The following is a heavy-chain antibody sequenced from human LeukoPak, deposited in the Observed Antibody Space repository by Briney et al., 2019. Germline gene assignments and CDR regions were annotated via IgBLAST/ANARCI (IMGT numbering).Heavy chain of an antibody. CDR2: INHSGST. CDR1: GGSFSGYY. D-gene: IGHD3-16*02. V-gene: IGHV4-34*01. CDR3: ARDITFGGVIVWGTFDY. J-gene: IGHJ4*02. Sequence: SETLSLTCAVYGGSFSGYYWSWIRQPPGKGLEWIGEINHSGSTNYNPSLKSRVTISVDTSKNQFSLKLSSVTAADTAVYYCARDITFGGVIVWGTFDYWGQGTLVNVSS.